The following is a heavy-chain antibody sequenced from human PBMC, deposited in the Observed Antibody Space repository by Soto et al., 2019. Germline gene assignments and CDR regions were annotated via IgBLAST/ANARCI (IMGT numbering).Heavy chain of an antibody. J-gene: IGHJ6*03. Sequence: EVQLVESGGDLVQPGGSLRLSCAASGFTFSDHHMDWVRQAPGKGLEWVGRIRNKANGHSTQYAASAKGRFTISRDDSQNSLTLLMNGLETEDTAVYYCARVIVDLAYGVYYSYMDVWGKGTTLSVSS. CDR1: GFTFSDHH. CDR2: IRNKANGHST. CDR3: ARVIVDLAYGVYYSYMDV. D-gene: IGHD3-10*01. V-gene: IGHV3-72*01.